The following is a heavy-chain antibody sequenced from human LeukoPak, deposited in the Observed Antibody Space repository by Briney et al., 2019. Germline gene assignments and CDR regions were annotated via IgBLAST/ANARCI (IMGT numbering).Heavy chain of an antibody. D-gene: IGHD3-10*01. J-gene: IGHJ4*02. CDR3: ARGYGSGSYFLDY. CDR1: GYTFTSYG. CDR2: ISAYNGNT. Sequence: GASVKVSCKASGYTFTSYGISWVRQAPGQGLEWMGWISAYNGNTNYAQKFQGWVTMTRDTSISTAYMELSRLRSDDTAVYYCARGYGSGSYFLDYWGQGTLVTVSS. V-gene: IGHV1-18*01.